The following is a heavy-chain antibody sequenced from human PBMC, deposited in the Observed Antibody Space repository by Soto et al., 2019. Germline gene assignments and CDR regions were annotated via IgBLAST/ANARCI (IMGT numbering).Heavy chain of an antibody. Sequence: SETLSLTCTVSGGSISSSSYYWGWIRQPPGKGLEWIGSIYYSGSTYYNPSLNSRVTISVDTSKNQFSLKLSSVTAADTAVYYCARLDGYSYGCDYWGQGTLVTVSS. CDR2: IYYSGST. J-gene: IGHJ4*02. V-gene: IGHV4-39*01. D-gene: IGHD5-18*01. CDR1: GGSISSSSYY. CDR3: ARLDGYSYGCDY.